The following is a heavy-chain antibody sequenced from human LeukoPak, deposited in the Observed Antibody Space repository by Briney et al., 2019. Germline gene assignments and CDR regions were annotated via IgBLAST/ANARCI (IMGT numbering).Heavy chain of an antibody. V-gene: IGHV3-23*01. D-gene: IGHD5-12*01. CDR3: AKDLQEVDIVATIGY. Sequence: PGGSLRLSCAASGFTFSSYWMSWVRQAPGKGLEWVSAISGSGGSTYYANSVKGRFTTSRDNSKNTLYLQMNSLRAEDTAVYYCAKDLQEVDIVATIGYWGQGTLVTVSS. CDR2: ISGSGGST. J-gene: IGHJ4*02. CDR1: GFTFSSYW.